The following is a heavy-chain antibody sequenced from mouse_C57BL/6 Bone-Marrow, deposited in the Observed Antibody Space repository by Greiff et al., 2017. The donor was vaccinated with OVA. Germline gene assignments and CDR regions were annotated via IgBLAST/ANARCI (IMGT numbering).Heavy chain of an antibody. Sequence: EVMLVESGGGLVKPGGSLKLSCTASGFTFSDYGMHWVRQAPEQGLEWVAYISSGSSTIYYADTVKGRFTISRDNAKNTLFLQMTSLRSEDTAMYYCARPKIYYDYDVEYFDVWGTGTTVTVSS. CDR1: GFTFSDYG. CDR3: ARPKIYYDYDVEYFDV. D-gene: IGHD2-4*01. V-gene: IGHV5-17*01. CDR2: ISSGSSTI. J-gene: IGHJ1*03.